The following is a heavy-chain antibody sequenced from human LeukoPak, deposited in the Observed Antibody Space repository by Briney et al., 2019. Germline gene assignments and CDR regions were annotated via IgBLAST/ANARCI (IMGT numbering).Heavy chain of an antibody. D-gene: IGHD3-10*01. CDR1: GYTFTGYY. J-gene: IGHJ4*02. Sequence: ASVKVSCKASGYTFTGYYMHWVRQAPGQGLEWMGWINPNSGGTNYAQKFQGRVTMTRDTSISTAYMELSRLRSDDTAVYYCARGSPPLLLWFGELFNYWGQGTLVTASS. CDR3: ARGSPPLLLWFGELFNY. V-gene: IGHV1-2*02. CDR2: INPNSGGT.